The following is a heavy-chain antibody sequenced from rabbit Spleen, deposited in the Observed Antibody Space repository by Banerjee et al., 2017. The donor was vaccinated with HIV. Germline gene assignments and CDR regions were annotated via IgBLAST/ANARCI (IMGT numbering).Heavy chain of an antibody. CDR3: ARNFDL. CDR1: GFSFSSSYW. Sequence: QEQLEESGGDLVKPEGSLTLTCTASGFSFSSSYWICWVRQAPGKGLEWIGTIYAGSTGTTDYASWAKGRFTISKPSSTTVTLHMTSLTAADTATYFCARNFDLWGQGTLVTVS. CDR2: IYAGSTGTT. V-gene: IGHV1S45*01. J-gene: IGHJ4*01.